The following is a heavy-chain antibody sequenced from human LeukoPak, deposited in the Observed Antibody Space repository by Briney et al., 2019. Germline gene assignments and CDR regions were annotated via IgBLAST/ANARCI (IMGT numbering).Heavy chain of an antibody. J-gene: IGHJ4*02. CDR2: IWYDGSNK. D-gene: IGHD6-19*01. CDR1: GFTFSSYG. CDR3: ARELQGRQAVAGIEPYY. V-gene: IGHV3-33*01. Sequence: PGGSLRLSCAASGFTFSSYGMHWVRQAPGKGLEWVAVIWYDGSNKYYADSVKGRFTISRDNSKNTLYLQMNSLRAEDTAVYYCARELQGRQAVAGIEPYYWGQGTLVTVSS.